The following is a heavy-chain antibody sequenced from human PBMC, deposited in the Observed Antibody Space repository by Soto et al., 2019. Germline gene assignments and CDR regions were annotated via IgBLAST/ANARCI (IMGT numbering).Heavy chain of an antibody. D-gene: IGHD3-22*01. CDR2: IYYSGST. Sequence: QVQLQESGPGLVKPSETLSLTCTVSGGSISSYYWSWIRQPPGKGLEWIGYIYYSGSTNYNPSLRSRVTISVDTSKNQFSLKLSSVTAADTAVYYCARRNYYDSSGYSPFDYWGQGTLVTVSS. CDR1: GGSISSYY. CDR3: ARRNYYDSSGYSPFDY. V-gene: IGHV4-59*01. J-gene: IGHJ4*02.